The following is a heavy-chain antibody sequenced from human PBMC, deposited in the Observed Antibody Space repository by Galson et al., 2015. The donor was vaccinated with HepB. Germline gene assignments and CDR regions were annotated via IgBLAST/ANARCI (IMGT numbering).Heavy chain of an antibody. J-gene: IGHJ4*02. CDR1: GGSISSYY. D-gene: IGHD6-19*01. CDR2: IYYFGST. V-gene: IGHV4-59*01. Sequence: SGGSISSYYWSWIRQPPGKGLEWIGYIYYFGSTNYNPSLKSRVTISIDTSKNQFSLNLSSVTIADTAVYYCAKDSSGWSFEYWGQGSLVTVSS. CDR3: AKDSSGWSFEY.